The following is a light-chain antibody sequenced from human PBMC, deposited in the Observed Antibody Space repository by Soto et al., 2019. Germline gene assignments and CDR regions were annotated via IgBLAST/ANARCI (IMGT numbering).Light chain of an antibody. CDR1: SSGIRDYNY. V-gene: IGLV2-14*01. Sequence: QSLLTQPASVSGSPGQSITISCTGTSSGIRDYNYVSWYQQLPGNAPKLIMYEVSNRPSGISNRFSGSKSGNTASLTISGLHAEDEADYYCSSKSPDFFGTGTKLTVL. J-gene: IGLJ1*01. CDR2: EVS. CDR3: SSKSPDF.